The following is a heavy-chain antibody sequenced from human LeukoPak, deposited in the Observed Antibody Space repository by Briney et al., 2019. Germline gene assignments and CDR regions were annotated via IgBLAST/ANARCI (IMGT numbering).Heavy chain of an antibody. Sequence: GGSLRPSCAASGFTFSSYWMHWARQTPGKGLEWVSSISSSSSYIYYADSVKGRFTISRDNSKNTLYLQMNSLRAEDTAVYYCAKGMGLSLNWFDPWGQGTLVTVSS. D-gene: IGHD2/OR15-2a*01. V-gene: IGHV3-21*04. CDR1: GFTFSSYW. J-gene: IGHJ5*02. CDR2: ISSSSSYI. CDR3: AKGMGLSLNWFDP.